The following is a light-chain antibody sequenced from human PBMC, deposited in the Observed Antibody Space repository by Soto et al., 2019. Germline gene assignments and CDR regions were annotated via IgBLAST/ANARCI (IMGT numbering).Light chain of an antibody. Sequence: EIVMTRSPAHLSVSPGERATLSCRASQSVSSNLAWYQQKPGQGPRLLIYGASTRATSIPARFGGSGSGTEFTLTINSLQSEDFAVYYCQQYNKWPPYTFGQGTKLEIK. J-gene: IGKJ2*01. CDR1: QSVSSN. CDR3: QQYNKWPPYT. V-gene: IGKV3-15*01. CDR2: GAS.